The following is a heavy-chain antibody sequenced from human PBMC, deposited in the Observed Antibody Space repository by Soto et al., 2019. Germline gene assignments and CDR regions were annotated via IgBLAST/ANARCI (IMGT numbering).Heavy chain of an antibody. CDR3: AKGGRQWLVTSDFNY. Sequence: VQLVESGGGVVQPGRSLRLSCAASGFTFSDYAMHWVRQAPGKGLEWVAVVSHDGRNTHYADSVKGRFTISRVSSKNTVSLETTSLRAQDTAVYYCAKGGRQWLVTSDFNYWGQGALVTVSS. V-gene: IGHV3-30*18. CDR1: GFTFSDYA. D-gene: IGHD6-19*01. CDR2: VSHDGRNT. J-gene: IGHJ4*02.